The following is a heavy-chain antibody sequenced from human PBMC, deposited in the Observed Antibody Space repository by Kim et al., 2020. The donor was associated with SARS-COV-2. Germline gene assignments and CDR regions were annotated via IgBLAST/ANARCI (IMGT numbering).Heavy chain of an antibody. CDR2: TA. Sequence: TANYARKFQGRVTITADESTSTAYMELSSLRSEDTAVYYCARMGGGMDVWGQGTTVTVSS. CDR3: ARMGGGMDV. V-gene: IGHV1-69*01. J-gene: IGHJ6*02. D-gene: IGHD2-15*01.